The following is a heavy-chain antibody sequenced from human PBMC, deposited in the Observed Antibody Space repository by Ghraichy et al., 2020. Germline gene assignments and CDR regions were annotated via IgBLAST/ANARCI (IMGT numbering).Heavy chain of an antibody. CDR2: ISYDGSNK. CDR3: AKSYTGGIYYYYGMDV. V-gene: IGHV3-30*18. CDR1: GFTFSSYG. D-gene: IGHD7-27*01. J-gene: IGHJ6*02. Sequence: GGPLRLSCAASGFTFSSYGMHWVRQTPGKGLEWVAVISYDGSNKYYADFVKGRFTISRDNSKNTLYLQMNSLRAEDTAVYYCAKSYTGGIYYYYGMDVWGQGTTVTVSS.